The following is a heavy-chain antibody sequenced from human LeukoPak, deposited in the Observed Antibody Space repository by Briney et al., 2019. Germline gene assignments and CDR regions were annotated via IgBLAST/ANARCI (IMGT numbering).Heavy chain of an antibody. CDR3: ARTYYDILTDPYYYYYMDV. Sequence: ASVKVSCKASGGTFSSCAISWVRQAPGQGLEWMGGIFPIFGTANYAQKFQGRVTITADESTSTAYMELSSLRSEDTAVYYCARTYYDILTDPYYYYYMDVWGKGTTVTISS. CDR2: IFPIFGTA. J-gene: IGHJ6*03. CDR1: GGTFSSCA. V-gene: IGHV1-69*13. D-gene: IGHD3-9*01.